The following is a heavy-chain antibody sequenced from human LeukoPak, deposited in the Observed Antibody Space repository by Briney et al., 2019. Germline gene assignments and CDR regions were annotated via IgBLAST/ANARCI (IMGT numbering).Heavy chain of an antibody. D-gene: IGHD6-13*01. J-gene: IGHJ4*02. Sequence: PGGSLRLSCAASGFTFSSYSTNWVRQAPGKGLEWVSSISSSSIYIYYADSVKGRFTTSRDNAKNSLYLQMNSLRAEDTAVYFCARVGALSSSWLLYWGQGTLVTVSS. CDR3: ARVGALSSSWLLY. CDR2: ISSSSIYI. V-gene: IGHV3-21*01. CDR1: GFTFSSYS.